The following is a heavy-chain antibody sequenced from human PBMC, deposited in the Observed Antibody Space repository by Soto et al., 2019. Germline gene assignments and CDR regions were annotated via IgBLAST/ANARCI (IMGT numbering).Heavy chain of an antibody. J-gene: IGHJ4*02. CDR2: ISAYNGNT. CDR1: GYTFTSYG. CDR3: ARGGDYGDRSIDFDY. D-gene: IGHD4-17*01. V-gene: IGHV1-18*01. Sequence: ASVKVSCKASGYTFTSYGISWVRQAPGQGLEWMGWISAYNGNTNYAQKLQGRVTMTTDTSTNTAYMELRSLRSDDTAVYYCARGGDYGDRSIDFDYWGQGTLVTVSS.